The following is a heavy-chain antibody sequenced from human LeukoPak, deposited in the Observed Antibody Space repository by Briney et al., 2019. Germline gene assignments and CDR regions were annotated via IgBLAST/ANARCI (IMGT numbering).Heavy chain of an antibody. CDR2: KYYSGST. CDR3: TRGRSYGFDFDS. Sequence: PSETLSLTCDVSGVSINTCCYYWTWIRQPPGKGLEWIGYKYYSGSTRYNSSLRSRLTISLDTSKNQFSLRLTSVTAADTAVYYCTRGRSYGFDFDSWGPGTLVIVSS. V-gene: IGHV4-61*01. CDR1: GVSINTCCYY. D-gene: IGHD5-18*01. J-gene: IGHJ4*02.